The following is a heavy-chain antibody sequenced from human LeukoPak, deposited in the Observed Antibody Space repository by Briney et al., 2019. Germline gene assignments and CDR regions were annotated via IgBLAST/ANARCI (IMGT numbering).Heavy chain of an antibody. Sequence: GGSLRLSCAASGFTFSSYAMSWVRQAPGEGLEWVSAISGSGGSTFYADSVKGRFTISRDNSKNTLYLQLNSLRAEDTAVYYCASNDRSVAVAGDYWGQGTLVTVSS. J-gene: IGHJ4*02. CDR3: ASNDRSVAVAGDY. V-gene: IGHV3-23*01. D-gene: IGHD6-19*01. CDR2: ISGSGGST. CDR1: GFTFSSYA.